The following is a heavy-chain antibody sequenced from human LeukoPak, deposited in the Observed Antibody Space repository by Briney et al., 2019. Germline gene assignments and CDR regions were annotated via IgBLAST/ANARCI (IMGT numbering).Heavy chain of an antibody. CDR2: IKHDESEK. J-gene: IGHJ4*02. CDR1: GFSFNSDW. CDR3: ARDLRAYGSGSYYLDR. Sequence: PGGSLRLSCAASGFSFNSDWMDWVRQAPGKGLEWVANIKHDESEKNYLDSVKGRFTISRDNAKNTLYLQMNSLRAEDTAVYYCARDLRAYGSGSYYLDRWGQGTLVTVSS. V-gene: IGHV3-7*01. D-gene: IGHD3-10*01.